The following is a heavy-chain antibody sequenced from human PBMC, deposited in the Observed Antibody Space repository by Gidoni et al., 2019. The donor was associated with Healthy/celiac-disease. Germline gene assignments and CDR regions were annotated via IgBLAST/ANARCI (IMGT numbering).Heavy chain of an antibody. V-gene: IGHV4-61*01. D-gene: IGHD6-13*01. CDR3: ARAQDRYSRMYYFDY. Sequence: QVQLQESGPGLVKPSETLSLTCTVSGGSVSSGSYYWSWIRQPPGKGLEWIGYIYYSGSTNYNPSLKSRVTISVDTSKNQFSLKLSSVTAADTAVYYCARAQDRYSRMYYFDYWGQGTLVTVSS. CDR1: GGSVSSGSYY. CDR2: IYYSGST. J-gene: IGHJ4*02.